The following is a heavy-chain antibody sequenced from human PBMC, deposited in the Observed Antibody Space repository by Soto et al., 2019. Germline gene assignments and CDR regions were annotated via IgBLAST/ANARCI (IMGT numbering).Heavy chain of an antibody. CDR2: INHSGST. Sequence: SETLSLTCAVYGGSFSGYYWSWIRQPPGKGLEWIGEINHSGSTNYNPSLKSRVTISVDTSKNQFSLKLSSVTAADTAVYYCARGRRIVVVPAALYYYGMDVWGQGTTVTV. D-gene: IGHD2-2*01. J-gene: IGHJ6*02. CDR1: GGSFSGYY. V-gene: IGHV4-34*01. CDR3: ARGRRIVVVPAALYYYGMDV.